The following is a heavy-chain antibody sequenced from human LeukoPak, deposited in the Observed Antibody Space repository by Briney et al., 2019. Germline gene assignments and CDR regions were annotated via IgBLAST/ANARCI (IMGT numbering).Heavy chain of an antibody. CDR1: GGSISSYY. CDR3: ARDTSEWFGELSGPDAFDI. Sequence: SETLSLTCTVSGGSISSYYWSWIRQPAGKGLEWIGRIYTSGSTNYNPSLKSRVTMSADASKNQFSLKLSSVTAADTAVYYCARDTSEWFGELSGPDAFDIWGQGTMVTVSS. CDR2: IYTSGST. V-gene: IGHV4-4*07. D-gene: IGHD3-10*01. J-gene: IGHJ3*02.